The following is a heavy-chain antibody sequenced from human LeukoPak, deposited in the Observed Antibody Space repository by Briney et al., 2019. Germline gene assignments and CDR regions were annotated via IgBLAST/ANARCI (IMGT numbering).Heavy chain of an antibody. Sequence: GGSLRLSCAASEFTFSSYWMHWVRQAPGKGLVWVSRVNSDGTGTTYADSVEGRFTISRDNAKNTVYLQMHSLRAEDTAIYYCIRTLIVATSPYMDVWGKGTTVTVSS. D-gene: IGHD5-12*01. CDR2: VNSDGTGT. CDR1: EFTFSSYW. V-gene: IGHV3-74*01. J-gene: IGHJ6*03. CDR3: IRTLIVATSPYMDV.